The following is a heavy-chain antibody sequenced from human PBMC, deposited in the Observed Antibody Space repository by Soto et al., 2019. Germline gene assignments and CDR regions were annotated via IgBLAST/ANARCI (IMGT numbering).Heavy chain of an antibody. V-gene: IGHV1-18*01. CDR1: GYTFTSYG. CDR3: ASTKYDSSAYYYWYLGL. CDR2: ISAYNGNT. J-gene: IGHJ2*01. D-gene: IGHD3-22*01. Sequence: ASVKVSCKASGYTFTSYGISWVRQAPGQGLEWMGWISAYNGNTNYAQKLQGRVTMTTDTSTSTAYMELSSLRSEDTAVYYCASTKYDSSAYYYWYLGLWGRGTLVTAPQ.